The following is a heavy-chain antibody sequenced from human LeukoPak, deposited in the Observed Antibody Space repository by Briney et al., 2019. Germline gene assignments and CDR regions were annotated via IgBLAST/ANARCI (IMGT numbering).Heavy chain of an antibody. CDR3: ARGARVRLLRFGEFRGAFDI. CDR2: ISSSSSTI. D-gene: IGHD3-10*01. Sequence: GGSLRLSCAASGFTFSSYSMNWVRQAPGKGMEWVSYISSSSSTIYYADSVKGRFTISRDNAKNSLYLQMNSLRAEDTAVYYCARGARVRLLRFGEFRGAFDIWGQGTMVTVSS. V-gene: IGHV3-48*01. J-gene: IGHJ3*02. CDR1: GFTFSSYS.